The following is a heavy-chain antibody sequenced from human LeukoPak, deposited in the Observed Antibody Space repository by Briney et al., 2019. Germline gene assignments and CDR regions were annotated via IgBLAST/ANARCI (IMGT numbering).Heavy chain of an antibody. V-gene: IGHV3-74*01. CDR1: GFTFRDYW. Sequence: PGGSLRLSCAASGFTFRDYWMHWVRQAPGKGLVWVSRINGDGSSITYADSVKGRFTISRDNAENTLYLQMNSLTAEDTAVYYCARGRDIEVVSAAVSWFDPWGQGTLVTVSS. J-gene: IGHJ5*02. CDR2: INGDGSSI. D-gene: IGHD2-2*01. CDR3: ARGRDIEVVSAAVSWFDP.